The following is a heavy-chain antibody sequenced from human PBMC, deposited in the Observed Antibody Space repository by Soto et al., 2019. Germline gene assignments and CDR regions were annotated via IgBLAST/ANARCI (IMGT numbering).Heavy chain of an antibody. Sequence: PGESLKISCKGFGYTFTNYWIGWVRQMLGKGPEWMGIIYPGDSDTKYNPWFHGQVTISADKSITTTYLQWSSLKASDTAIYYCAASIFYYCMDVWRQGTTVTIAS. V-gene: IGHV5-51*01. CDR2: IYPGDSDT. CDR1: GYTFTNYW. CDR3: AASIFYYCMDV. J-gene: IGHJ6*02.